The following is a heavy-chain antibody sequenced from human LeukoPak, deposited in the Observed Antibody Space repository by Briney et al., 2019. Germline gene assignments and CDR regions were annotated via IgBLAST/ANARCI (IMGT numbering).Heavy chain of an antibody. V-gene: IGHV4-59*01. D-gene: IGHD6-13*01. CDR2: IYYSGST. CDR3: ARVVAAAATGWFDP. CDR1: GGSISSYY. Sequence: SETLSLTCTVSGGSISSYYWSWIRQPPGKGLEWIGYIYYSGSTNYNPSLKSRVTISVDTSKNQFSLKLSFVTAADTAVYYCARVVAAAATGWFDPWGQGTLVTVSS. J-gene: IGHJ5*02.